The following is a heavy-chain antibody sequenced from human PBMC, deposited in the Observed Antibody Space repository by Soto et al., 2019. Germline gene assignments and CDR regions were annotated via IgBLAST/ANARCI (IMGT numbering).Heavy chain of an antibody. CDR2: IYAGNRNT. Sequence: QVQLVQSGAAVQKPGASVKVSCKASGYTCTSSAMQCVRQAPGQRREWMGWIYAGNRNTKYPQKFQDRVTITRDTSASKAYMELSRLRSEDTAVYYCGSTAAGTFDYWVQGTLVAVFS. CDR3: GSTAAGTFDY. CDR1: GYTCTSSA. V-gene: IGHV1-3*01. J-gene: IGHJ4*02. D-gene: IGHD6-13*01.